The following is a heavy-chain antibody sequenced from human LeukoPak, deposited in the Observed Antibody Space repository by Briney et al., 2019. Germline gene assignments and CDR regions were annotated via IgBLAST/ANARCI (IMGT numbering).Heavy chain of an antibody. CDR3: ARDRITDFWSGYYTNYFDY. Sequence: GGSLRLSCAASGFTFSNAWMSWVRQAPGKGLEWVATINQDGSEKYYVDSVKGRFTISRDNAKNSLFLQMNSLRAEDTAVYYCARDRITDFWSGYYTNYFDYWGQGTLVTVSS. J-gene: IGHJ4*02. V-gene: IGHV3-7*01. CDR1: GFTFSNAW. D-gene: IGHD3-3*01. CDR2: INQDGSEK.